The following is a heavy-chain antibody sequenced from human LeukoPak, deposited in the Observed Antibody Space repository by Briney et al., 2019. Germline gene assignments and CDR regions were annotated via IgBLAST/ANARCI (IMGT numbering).Heavy chain of an antibody. CDR3: ARESPVRDGYFYYYYMDV. V-gene: IGHV4-59*01. J-gene: IGHJ6*03. CDR1: GGSFSGYY. D-gene: IGHD5-24*01. Sequence: PSETLSLTCAVYGGSFSGYYWSWLRQPPGKGLEWIGYIDYSGSTNNNPSLKSRVTISVDTSNNQHSLKLTSVTAADTAVYYCARESPVRDGYFYYYYMDVWGKGTTVTVSS. CDR2: IDYSGST.